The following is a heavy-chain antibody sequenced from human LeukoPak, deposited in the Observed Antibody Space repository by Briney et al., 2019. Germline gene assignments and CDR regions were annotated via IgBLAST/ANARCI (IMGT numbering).Heavy chain of an antibody. CDR2: INPNTGGT. V-gene: IGHV1-2*02. J-gene: IGHJ4*02. D-gene: IGHD3-10*01. CDR1: GYTFNDYY. CDR3: ARDRITVVRGFIGY. Sequence: AASVKVSCRASGYTFNDYYIHWVRQAPGQGLEWMGWINPNTGGTNYAQKFQGRVTMTRDTSISTVYMELSRLRSDDTAVYSCARDRITVVRGFIGYWGQGTLVTVSP.